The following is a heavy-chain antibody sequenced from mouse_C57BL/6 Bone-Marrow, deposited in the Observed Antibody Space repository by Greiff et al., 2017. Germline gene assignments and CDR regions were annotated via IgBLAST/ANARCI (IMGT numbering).Heavy chain of an antibody. Sequence: VQLQQSGAELVRPGSSVKLSCKASGYTFTSYWMHWVKQRPIQGLEWIGNIDPSDSETHYNQKFKDKATWTVDKSSRTAYMQLSSLTSEDTAVYYSAREHCFGSSWYCDDWGQGTTLTVSS. CDR1: GYTFTSYW. V-gene: IGHV1-52*01. J-gene: IGHJ2*01. CDR2: IDPSDSET. D-gene: IGHD1-1*01. CDR3: AREHCFGSSWYCDD.